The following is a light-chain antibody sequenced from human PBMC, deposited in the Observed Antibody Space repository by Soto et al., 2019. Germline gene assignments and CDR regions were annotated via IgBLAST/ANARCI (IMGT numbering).Light chain of an antibody. V-gene: IGKV1-5*01. J-gene: IGKJ4*01. CDR1: QSISSR. Sequence: DIQMTQSPSALSASVGDRVTITCRASQSISSRLAWYQQKPGKAPKLLLHDASSLESGVPSRFSGSGSGTEVTLTISSLQPDDFATYYCQQSNSYSFTFGGGTKVEIK. CDR3: QQSNSYSFT. CDR2: DAS.